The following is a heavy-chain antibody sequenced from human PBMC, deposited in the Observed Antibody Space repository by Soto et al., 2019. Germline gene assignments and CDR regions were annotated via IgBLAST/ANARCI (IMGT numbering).Heavy chain of an antibody. CDR2: IYYSWST. V-gene: IGHV4-39*01. CDR1: GGSISSSSYY. J-gene: IGHJ4*02. D-gene: IGHD2-21*02. CDR3: AAYCGGDCYGQFDY. Sequence: QLQLQESGPGLVKPSETLSLTCTVSGGSISSSSYYWGWIRQPPGKGLEWIGSIYYSWSTYYNPSLKSRVTISVDTSKNQFSLKLSAVTAADTAVYYCAAYCGGDCYGQFDYWGQGTLVTVSS.